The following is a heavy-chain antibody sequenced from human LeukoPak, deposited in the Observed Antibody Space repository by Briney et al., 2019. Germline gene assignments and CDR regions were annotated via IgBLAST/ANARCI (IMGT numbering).Heavy chain of an antibody. CDR2: INHSGST. J-gene: IGHJ4*02. D-gene: IGHD5-24*01. V-gene: IGHV4-34*01. Sequence: SETLSLTCAVYGGSFSGYYWSWIRQPPGKGLEWIGEINHSGSTNYNPSLKSRVTISVDTSKNQFSLKLSSVTAADTAVYYCASRRWLPYYFDYWGQGTLVTVSS. CDR1: GGSFSGYY. CDR3: ASRRWLPYYFDY.